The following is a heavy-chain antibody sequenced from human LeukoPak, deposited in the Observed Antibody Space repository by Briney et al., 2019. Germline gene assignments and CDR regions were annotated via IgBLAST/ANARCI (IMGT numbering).Heavy chain of an antibody. Sequence: PGGSLRLSCAASGFTFSSYAMGWVRQAPGKGLEWVSAISGSGGSTYYADSVKGRFTISRDNSKNTLYLQMNTLRAGDTAVYSCAKNGRGYSSDYFDYWGQGTLVTVSS. D-gene: IGHD5-18*01. CDR1: GFTFSSYA. V-gene: IGHV3-23*01. J-gene: IGHJ4*02. CDR3: AKNGRGYSSDYFDY. CDR2: ISGSGGST.